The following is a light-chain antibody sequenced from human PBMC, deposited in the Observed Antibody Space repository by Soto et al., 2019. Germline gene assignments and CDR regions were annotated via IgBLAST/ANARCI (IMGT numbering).Light chain of an antibody. CDR1: QSVSSSY. V-gene: IGKV3-20*01. Sequence: EIVLTPSPGTLSLSPGERATLSCRASQSVSSSYLAWYQQKPGQAPRLLIYGASSRATGIPDRFSGSGSGTDFTLTISRLEPEDFAVYYCQRFGSSPRAFGQGTKVDIK. J-gene: IGKJ1*01. CDR3: QRFGSSPRA. CDR2: GAS.